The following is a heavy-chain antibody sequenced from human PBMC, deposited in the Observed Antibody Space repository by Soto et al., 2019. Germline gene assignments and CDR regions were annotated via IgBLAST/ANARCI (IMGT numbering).Heavy chain of an antibody. D-gene: IGHD4-17*01. J-gene: IGHJ5*02. Sequence: QVPLVQSGAEVKKPGASVKVSCKVSGYTLTELSMHWVRQAPGKGLEWMGGFDPEGGETIYAQKFQGRVTMTEDTSTDTAYMELSSLRSEDTAVYYCATDWGGDYVGVGIFDPWGQGTLVTVSS. CDR3: ATDWGGDYVGVGIFDP. V-gene: IGHV1-24*01. CDR2: FDPEGGET. CDR1: GYTLTELS.